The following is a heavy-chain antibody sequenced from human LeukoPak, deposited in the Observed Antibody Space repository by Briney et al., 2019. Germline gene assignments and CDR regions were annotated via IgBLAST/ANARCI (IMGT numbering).Heavy chain of an antibody. CDR3: ARVGETGYCTNGVCRSGYFDY. J-gene: IGHJ4*02. D-gene: IGHD2-8*01. CDR2: INPNSGGT. CDR1: GYTFTGYY. Sequence: ASVEVSCKASGYTFTGYYMHWVRQAPGQGLEWMGWINPNSGGTNYAQKFQGWVTMTRDTSISTAYMELSRLRSDDTAVYYCARVGETGYCTNGVCRSGYFDYWGQGTLVTVSS. V-gene: IGHV1-2*04.